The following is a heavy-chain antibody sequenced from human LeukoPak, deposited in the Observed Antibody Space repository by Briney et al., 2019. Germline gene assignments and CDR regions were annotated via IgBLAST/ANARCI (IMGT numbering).Heavy chain of an antibody. V-gene: IGHV4-34*01. D-gene: IGHD1-26*01. CDR3: TRGRDSGSYLHPRRAFDI. CDR1: GGSFSGYY. CDR2: INHSGST. Sequence: ASETLSLTCAVYGGSFSGYYWSWIRQPPGKGLEWIGEINHSGSTNYNPSLKSRVTISVDTSKNQFSLKLSSVTAADTAVYYCTRGRDSGSYLHPRRAFDIWGQGTMVTVSS. J-gene: IGHJ3*02.